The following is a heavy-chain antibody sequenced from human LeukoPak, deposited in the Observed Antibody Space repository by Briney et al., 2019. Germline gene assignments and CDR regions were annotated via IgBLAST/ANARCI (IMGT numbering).Heavy chain of an antibody. CDR1: GLTFRSYT. Sequence: GGSLRLSCAASGLTFRSYTMSWVRQGPGKGLEWVSSISGSSNNTYYADSVKGRFTISRDNSKNTMYLQMNRLRAEDTAVYYCAKDRLGAMMYFDFWGQGTLVTVSS. V-gene: IGHV3-23*01. J-gene: IGHJ4*02. CDR2: ISGSSNNT. CDR3: AKDRLGAMMYFDF. D-gene: IGHD1-26*01.